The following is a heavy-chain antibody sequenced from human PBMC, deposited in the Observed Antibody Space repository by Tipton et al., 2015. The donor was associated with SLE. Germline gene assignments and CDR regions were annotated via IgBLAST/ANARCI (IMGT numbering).Heavy chain of an antibody. D-gene: IGHD5-24*01. CDR3: VRLELLATKADY. J-gene: IGHJ4*02. V-gene: IGHV4-38-2*02. CDR1: GFSISSYY. CDR2: IYHSGTT. Sequence: TLSLTCTVSGFSISSYYWGWIRQPPGKGLEWLGTIYHSGTTYYNPSLKSRLTLSIDTSKNQFSLKLSSVTAADTAVYYCVRLELLATKADYWGPGTLVTVSS.